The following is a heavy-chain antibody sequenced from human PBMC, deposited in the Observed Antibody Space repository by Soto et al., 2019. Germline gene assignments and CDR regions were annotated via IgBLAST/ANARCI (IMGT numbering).Heavy chain of an antibody. J-gene: IGHJ6*02. CDR3: VRDGGDCGYRLTYYYYMGLDV. V-gene: IGHV1-3*05. CDR2: INIGSGRT. Sequence: QVQLVQSGAEEKQPGASVRVSCKTSGYDFSSYAMDWVRQAPGQRLEWMGWINIGSGRTEYSQNLQDRITITRDTSASTVYMDLSSLKSEDTSVYFCVRDGGDCGYRLTYYYYMGLDVWGQGTTVTVSS. CDR1: GYDFSSYA. D-gene: IGHD2-21*02.